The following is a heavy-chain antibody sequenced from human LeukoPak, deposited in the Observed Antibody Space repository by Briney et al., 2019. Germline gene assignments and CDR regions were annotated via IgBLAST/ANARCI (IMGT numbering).Heavy chain of an antibody. CDR2: TWSDGNNK. D-gene: IGHD6-19*01. V-gene: IGHV3-33*06. CDR1: GFTVSSFV. Sequence: GGSLRLSCAASGFTVSSFVMNWVRQARGKGLEWAAATWSDGNNKYYADSVKGRFTISRDNSKDTLYLQMSSLRAEDSAVYYCAKDPQAAAVAGPDYWGQGTLVTVSS. CDR3: AKDPQAAAVAGPDY. J-gene: IGHJ4*02.